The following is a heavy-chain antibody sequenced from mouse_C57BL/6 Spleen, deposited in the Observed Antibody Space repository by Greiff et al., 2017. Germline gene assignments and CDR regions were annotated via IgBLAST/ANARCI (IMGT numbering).Heavy chain of an antibody. CDR2: IYPGDGDT. CDR3: ARSGTTVVPYFDY. CDR1: GYAFSSYW. V-gene: IGHV1-80*01. Sequence: QVQLQQSGAELVKPGASVKISCKASGYAFSSYWMNWVKQRPGKGLEWIGQIYPGDGDTNYNGKFKGKATLTADKSSSTAYMQLSSLTSEDSAVXFCARSGTTVVPYFDYWGQGTTLTVSS. D-gene: IGHD1-1*01. J-gene: IGHJ2*01.